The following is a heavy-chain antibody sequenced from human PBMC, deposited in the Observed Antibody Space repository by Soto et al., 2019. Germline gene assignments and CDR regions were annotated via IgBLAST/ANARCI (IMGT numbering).Heavy chain of an antibody. CDR1: GGSISSGDYY. V-gene: IGHV4-30-4*01. CDR2: IYYSGNS. J-gene: IGHJ4*02. CDR3: AREASVTTMDH. D-gene: IGHD4-4*01. Sequence: QVQLQESGPGLLKPSQTLSLTCTVSGGSISSGDYYWNWIRQPPGKGLEWIGSIYYSGNSYSTPSLRSRVSMSLDTSKNHFSLILSSVTAADTAVYYCAREASVTTMDHWGQGTLVTVSS.